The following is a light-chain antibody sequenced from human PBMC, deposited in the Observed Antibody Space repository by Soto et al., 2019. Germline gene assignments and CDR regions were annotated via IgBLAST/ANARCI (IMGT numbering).Light chain of an antibody. J-gene: IGKJ1*01. CDR3: QQYNRYSA. Sequence: DIPMTQSPSTLSASVGDRVTITCRASQSISSWLAWYQQKPGKAPKLLIYDASSLESGVPSRFSGSGSGTEFTLTISNLQPDDFATYYCQQYNRYSALGQGTKVEIK. V-gene: IGKV1-5*01. CDR1: QSISSW. CDR2: DAS.